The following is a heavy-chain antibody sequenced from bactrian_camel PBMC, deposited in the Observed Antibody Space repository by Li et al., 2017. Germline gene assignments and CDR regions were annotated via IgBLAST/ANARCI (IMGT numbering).Heavy chain of an antibody. Sequence: VQLVESGGGAVQAGGSLVLSCTLSGYLSSGRCMGWLRQAPGKAREVVATFYTGDDSTIYADSVKARITISQDYSKKTTYLRMNSLKPEDTAMYYCAASDYGVSRCQVALNVFAYWGQGTQVTVS. D-gene: IGHD5*01. V-gene: IGHV3S42*01. J-gene: IGHJ6*01. CDR2: FYTGDDST. CDR1: GYLSSGRC. CDR3: AASDYGVSRCQVALNVFAY.